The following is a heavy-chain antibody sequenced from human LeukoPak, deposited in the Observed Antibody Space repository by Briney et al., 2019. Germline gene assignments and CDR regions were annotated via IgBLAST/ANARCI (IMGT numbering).Heavy chain of an antibody. CDR1: GYTFTSYD. J-gene: IGHJ3*02. D-gene: IGHD2-21*01. CDR2: MNPNSGNT. Sequence: ASVKVSCKASGYTFTSYDINWVRQATGQGLEWMGWMNPNSGNTGYAQKFQGRVTITRNTSISTAYMELSSLRSEDTAVYYCARVPYCGGDCYSHHAFDIWGQGTMVTVSS. V-gene: IGHV1-8*03. CDR3: ARVPYCGGDCYSHHAFDI.